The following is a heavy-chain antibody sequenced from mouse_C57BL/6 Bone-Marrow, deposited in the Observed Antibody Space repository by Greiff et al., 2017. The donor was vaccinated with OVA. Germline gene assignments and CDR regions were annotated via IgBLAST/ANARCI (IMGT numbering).Heavy chain of an antibody. CDR3: TSYGYDEDWYFDV. CDR2: IDPENGDT. Sequence: EVKLVESGAELVRPGASVKLSCTASGFNIKDDYMHWVKQRPEQGLEWIGWIDPENGDTEYASKFQGKATITADTSSNTAYLQLSSLTSEDTAVYYCTSYGYDEDWYFDVWGTGTTVTVSS. D-gene: IGHD2-2*01. CDR1: GFNIKDDY. V-gene: IGHV14-4*01. J-gene: IGHJ1*03.